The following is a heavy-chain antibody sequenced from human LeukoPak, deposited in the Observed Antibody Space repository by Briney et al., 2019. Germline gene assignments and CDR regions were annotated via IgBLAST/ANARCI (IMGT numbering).Heavy chain of an antibody. Sequence: GGSLRLSCAASGFTFSSYSMNWVRQAPGKGLEWVSYISSSSSTIYYADSVKGRFTISRDNAKNSLYLQMNSLRAEDTAVYYCARDYSSSWYYYYGMDVWGQGTTVTVSS. J-gene: IGHJ6*02. CDR1: GFTFSSYS. D-gene: IGHD6-13*01. V-gene: IGHV3-48*04. CDR2: ISSSSSTI. CDR3: ARDYSSSWYYYYGMDV.